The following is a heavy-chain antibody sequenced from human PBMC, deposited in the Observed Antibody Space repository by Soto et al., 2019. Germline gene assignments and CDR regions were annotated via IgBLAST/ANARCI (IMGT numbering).Heavy chain of an antibody. V-gene: IGHV1-18*04. CDR2: ISPYNGDT. CDR3: ARTPRAQMIVLEAATRFDY. J-gene: IGHJ4*02. CDR1: GYTFTTYG. D-gene: IGHD2-15*01. Sequence: QVQLVQSGAEVKRPGASLKISCKASGYTFTTYGSNWVRQAPGQGLEWMGWISPYNGDTNYAQNVQGRVTLTTDTSTSTAYMELRSLTSDDTAVYYCARTPRAQMIVLEAATRFDYWGQGTLVTVSS.